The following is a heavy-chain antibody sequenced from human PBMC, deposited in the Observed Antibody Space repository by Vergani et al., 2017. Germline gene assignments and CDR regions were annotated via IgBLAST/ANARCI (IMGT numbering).Heavy chain of an antibody. CDR1: GGSISSSSYY. CDR3: AXNQVGYYYGSGSYYKDNWFDP. D-gene: IGHD3-10*01. J-gene: IGHJ5*02. V-gene: IGHV4-39*01. Sequence: QLQLQESGPGLVKPSETLSLTCTVSGGSISSSSYYWGWIRQPPGKGLEWIGGIYYSGSTYYNPSLNSRVTISVDTSKNQFSLKLSSVTAADTSVYYFAXNQVGYYYGSGSYYKDNWFDPWGQGTLVTVSS. CDR2: IYYSGST.